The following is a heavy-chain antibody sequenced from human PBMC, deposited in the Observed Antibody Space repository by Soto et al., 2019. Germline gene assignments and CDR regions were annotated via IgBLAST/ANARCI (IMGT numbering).Heavy chain of an antibody. CDR1: GGTFSSYA. CDR3: ASRGYGDYRYYFDY. D-gene: IGHD4-17*01. J-gene: IGHJ4*02. CDR2: IIPIFGTA. V-gene: IGHV1-69*13. Sequence: SVKVSCKASGGTFSSYAISWVRQAPGQGLEWMGGIIPIFGTANYAQKFQGRVTITADESTSTAYMELSSLRSEDTSVYYCASRGYGDYRYYFDYWGQGTLVTVSS.